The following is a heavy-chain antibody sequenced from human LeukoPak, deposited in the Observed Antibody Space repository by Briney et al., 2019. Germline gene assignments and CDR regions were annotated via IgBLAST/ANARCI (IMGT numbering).Heavy chain of an antibody. Sequence: PGRSLRLSCAASGFTFSSYAMHWVRQAPGKGLEWVAVISFDGIKKNSADSVKGRFTISRDNSKNTLFLQMNSLRAEDTAVYYCARGGHYNFWSGYSDYRSMDVWGKGTTVTVYS. V-gene: IGHV3-30*01. CDR2: ISFDGIKK. CDR3: ARGGHYNFWSGYSDYRSMDV. J-gene: IGHJ6*03. CDR1: GFTFSSYA. D-gene: IGHD3-3*01.